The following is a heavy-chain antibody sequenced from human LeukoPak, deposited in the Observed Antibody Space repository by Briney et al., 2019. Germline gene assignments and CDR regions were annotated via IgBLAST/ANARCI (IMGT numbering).Heavy chain of an antibody. D-gene: IGHD6-19*01. CDR3: ARDNRKYSSGWN. V-gene: IGHV3-21*01. Sequence: GGSLRLSCAASGFTFSSYSMNWVRQAPGKGLEWVSSISSSSSYIYYADSVKGRFTISRDNAKNSLYPQMNSLRAEDTAVYYCARDNRKYSSGWNWGQGTLVTVSS. CDR2: ISSSSSYI. J-gene: IGHJ4*02. CDR1: GFTFSSYS.